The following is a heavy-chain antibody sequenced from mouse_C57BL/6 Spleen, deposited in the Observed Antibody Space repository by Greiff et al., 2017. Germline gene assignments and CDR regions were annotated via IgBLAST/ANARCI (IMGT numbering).Heavy chain of an antibody. CDR1: GYTFTSYW. V-gene: IGHV1-55*01. CDR2: IYPGSGST. J-gene: IGHJ3*01. CDR3: ASHYDPPAWFAY. Sequence: QVQLQQPGAELVKPGASVKMSCKASGYTFTSYWITWVKQRPGQGLEWIGDIYPGSGSTNYNEKFKSKATLTVDTSSSTAYMQLSSLTSEDSAVYYCASHYDPPAWFAYWGQGTLVTVSA. D-gene: IGHD2-4*01.